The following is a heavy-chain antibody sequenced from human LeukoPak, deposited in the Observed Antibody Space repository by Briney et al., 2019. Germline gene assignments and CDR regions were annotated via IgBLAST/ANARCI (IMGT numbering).Heavy chain of an antibody. V-gene: IGHV5-51*01. CDR3: ARQNDFRLDY. J-gene: IGHJ4*02. Sequence: GESLSISCKGSGYTFSSYLIGWVRQMPGKGLGWMGIIYPGDSDTRSSPSLQGQVTTSVDTSIGTAYLQWSSLKASDTAIYYCARQNDFRLDYWGQGTLVTVSS. CDR1: GYTFSSYL. D-gene: IGHD3-3*01. CDR2: IYPGDSDT.